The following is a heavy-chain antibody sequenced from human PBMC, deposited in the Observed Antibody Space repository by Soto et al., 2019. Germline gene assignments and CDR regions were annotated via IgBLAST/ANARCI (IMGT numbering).Heavy chain of an antibody. Sequence: ASVKVSCKASGVSFSNYAFAWVRQAPGQGLEWMGGVIPIFGTTNYAQKFQGRVTITADESTRTTYMELSNLRSEDTAIYYCARVDRDYSDNRLDWFDPWGQGTLVTVSS. D-gene: IGHD4-17*01. CDR3: ARVDRDYSDNRLDWFDP. CDR2: VIPIFGTT. CDR1: GVSFSNYA. V-gene: IGHV1-69*13. J-gene: IGHJ5*02.